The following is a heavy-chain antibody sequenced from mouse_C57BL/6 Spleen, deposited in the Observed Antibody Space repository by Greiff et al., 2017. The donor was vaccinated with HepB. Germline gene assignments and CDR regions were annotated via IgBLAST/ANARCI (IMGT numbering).Heavy chain of an antibody. CDR1: GYAFSSSW. V-gene: IGHV1-82*01. D-gene: IGHD1-1*01. CDR2: IYPGDGDT. Sequence: VQLQQSGPELVKPGASVKISCKASGYAFSSSWMNWVKQRPGKGLEWIGRIYPGDGDTNYNGKFKGKATLTADKSSSTAYMQLSSLTSEDSAVYFCARERITTVPYYFDYWGQGTTLTVSS. CDR3: ARERITTVPYYFDY. J-gene: IGHJ2*01.